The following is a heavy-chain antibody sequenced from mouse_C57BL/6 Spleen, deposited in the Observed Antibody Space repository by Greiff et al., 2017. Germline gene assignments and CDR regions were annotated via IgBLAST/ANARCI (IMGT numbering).Heavy chain of an antibody. J-gene: IGHJ2*01. CDR1: GYTFTGYW. Sequence: QVQLQQSGAELMKPGASVKLSCKATGYTFTGYWIEWVKQRPGHGLEWIGEILPGSGSTTYNEKFKGKATFTADTSSNTAYMQLSSRTTEDSAICYCARAVDGYFGYGGQGTTLTVSS. D-gene: IGHD1-1*01. CDR2: ILPGSGST. V-gene: IGHV1-9*01. CDR3: ARAVDGYFGY.